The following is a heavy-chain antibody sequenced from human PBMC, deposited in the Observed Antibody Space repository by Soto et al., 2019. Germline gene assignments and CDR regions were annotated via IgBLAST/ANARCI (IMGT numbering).Heavy chain of an antibody. CDR2: INHSGST. D-gene: IGHD6-19*01. CDR3: ARSRAVAGHSPPFP. Sequence: PSETLSLTCAVSGGSISSGGYSWSWIRQPPGKGLEWIGYINHSGSTYYNPSLKSRVTISVDRSKNQFSLKLSSVTAADTAVYYCARSRAVAGHSPPFPWGQGTLVTVS. CDR1: GGSISSGGYS. V-gene: IGHV4-30-2*01. J-gene: IGHJ5*02.